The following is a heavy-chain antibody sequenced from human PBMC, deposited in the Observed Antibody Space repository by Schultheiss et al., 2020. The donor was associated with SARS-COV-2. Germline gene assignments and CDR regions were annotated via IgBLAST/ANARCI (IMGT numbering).Heavy chain of an antibody. CDR2: IIPILGIA. CDR3: ARARNRVIDRHIDY. J-gene: IGHJ4*02. V-gene: IGHV1-69*02. CDR1: GGTFSSYT. D-gene: IGHD2-21*01. Sequence: SVKVSCKASGGTFSSYTISWVRQAPGQGLEWMGRIIPILGIANYAQKFQGRVTITADKSTSTAYMELSSLRSEDTAVYYCARARNRVIDRHIDYWGQGTLVTVSS.